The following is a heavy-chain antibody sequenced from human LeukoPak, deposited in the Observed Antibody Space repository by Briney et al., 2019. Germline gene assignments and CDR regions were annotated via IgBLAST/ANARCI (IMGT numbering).Heavy chain of an antibody. Sequence: GGSLRLSCAASGFTFSSYEMNWVRQAPGKGLEWVSAISGSGGSTYYADSVKGRFTISRDNSKNTLYLQMNSLRAEDTAVYYCAKGDTAMVNYYYYYMDVWGKGTTVTVSS. CDR3: AKGDTAMVNYYYYYMDV. V-gene: IGHV3-23*01. D-gene: IGHD5-18*01. J-gene: IGHJ6*03. CDR2: ISGSGGST. CDR1: GFTFSSYE.